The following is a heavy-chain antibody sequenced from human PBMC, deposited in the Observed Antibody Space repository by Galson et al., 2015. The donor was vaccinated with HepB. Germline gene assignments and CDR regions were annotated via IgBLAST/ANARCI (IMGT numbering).Heavy chain of an antibody. CDR2: IRSMPTNYAA. CDR3: VRSGDFSGYSSR. D-gene: IGHD6-13*01. CDR1: GFTFSGSA. V-gene: IGHV3-73*01. J-gene: IGHJ4*02. Sequence: SLRLSCAASGFTFSGSAIHWVRQASGRGPEWIGHIRSMPTNYAALYVPSLKGRFTISRDDSKNMAYLHMRGLKTDDTAVYYCVRSGDFSGYSSRWGQGTLVTVSS.